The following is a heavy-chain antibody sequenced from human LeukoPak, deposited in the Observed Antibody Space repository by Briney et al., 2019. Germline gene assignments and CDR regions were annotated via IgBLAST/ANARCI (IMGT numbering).Heavy chain of an antibody. CDR2: IYYSGST. Sequence: PSETLSLTCTVSGGSISSYYWSWIRQPPGEGLEWIGYIYYSGSTNYNPSLKSRVTISVDTSKNQFSLKLSSVTAADTAVYYCARAEGSGWYGAFDYYYGMDVWGQGTTVTVSS. D-gene: IGHD6-19*01. CDR1: GGSISSYY. V-gene: IGHV4-59*01. CDR3: ARAEGSGWYGAFDYYYGMDV. J-gene: IGHJ6*02.